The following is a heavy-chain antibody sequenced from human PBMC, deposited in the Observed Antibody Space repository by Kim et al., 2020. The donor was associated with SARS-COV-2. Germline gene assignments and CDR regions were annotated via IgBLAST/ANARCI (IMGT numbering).Heavy chain of an antibody. Sequence: GGSLRLSCAASGLTFSSYWMSWVRQAPGKGLEWVANIKQDGSEKYYVDSVKGRFTISRDNAKNSLYLQMNSLRAEDTAVYYCARAYYYGMDVWGQGTTVTVSS. CDR3: ARAYYYGMDV. CDR1: GLTFSSYW. V-gene: IGHV3-7*03. J-gene: IGHJ6*02. CDR2: IKQDGSEK.